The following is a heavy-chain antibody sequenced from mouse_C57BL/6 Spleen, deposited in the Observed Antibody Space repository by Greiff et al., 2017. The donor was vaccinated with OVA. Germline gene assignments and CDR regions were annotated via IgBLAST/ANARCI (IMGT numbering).Heavy chain of an antibody. CDR3: ARVGTQDIVITTVVAPLDY. Sequence: QVHVKQSGAELVRPGTSVKVSCKASGYAFTNYLIEWVKQRPGQGLEWIGVINPGSGGTNYNEKFKGKATLTADKSSSTAYMQLSSLTSEDSAVYFCARVGTQDIVITTVVAPLDYWGQGTTLTVSS. J-gene: IGHJ2*01. CDR1: GYAFTNYL. D-gene: IGHD1-1*01. V-gene: IGHV1-54*01. CDR2: INPGSGGT.